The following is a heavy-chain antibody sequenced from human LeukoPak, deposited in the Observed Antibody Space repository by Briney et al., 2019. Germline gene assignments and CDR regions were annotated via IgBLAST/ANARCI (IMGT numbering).Heavy chain of an antibody. Sequence: ASVKVSCKASGYTFTSYGISWVRQAPGQGLEWMGWINAYNGNTNYAQKLQGRVTMTTDTSTSTAYMELRSLRSDDTAVYYCARVGGGLRPYYYYMDVWGKGTTVTVSS. CDR2: INAYNGNT. V-gene: IGHV1-18*01. J-gene: IGHJ6*03. CDR3: ARVGGGLRPYYYYMDV. D-gene: IGHD4-17*01. CDR1: GYTFTSYG.